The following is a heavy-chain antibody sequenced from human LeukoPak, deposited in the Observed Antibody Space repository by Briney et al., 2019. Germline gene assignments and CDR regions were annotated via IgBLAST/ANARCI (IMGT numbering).Heavy chain of an antibody. J-gene: IGHJ3*02. CDR2: IRSSGGTT. CDR1: GFTVSSNY. CDR3: AKQVAGIYAFDI. Sequence: TGGSLRLSCAASGFTVSSNYMTWARQAPGKGLEWVSSIRSSGGTTYYADSVKGRFTISRDNSKNTLYLQMNSLRAEDTAVYYCAKQVAGIYAFDIWGQGTMVTVSS. V-gene: IGHV3-23*01. D-gene: IGHD2-15*01.